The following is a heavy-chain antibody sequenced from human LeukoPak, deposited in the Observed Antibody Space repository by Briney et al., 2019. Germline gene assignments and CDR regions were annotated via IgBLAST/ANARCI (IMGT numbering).Heavy chain of an antibody. D-gene: IGHD3-3*01. Sequence: KAGGSLRLSCAASGFLFNKYWMSWIRQAPGKGLEWVSYISSSGNIIYYADSVKGRFTISRDNAKNSLYLQMSSLRADDTAVYYCARCGRITILGVAGRTGFDPWGQGILVAVSS. CDR2: ISSSGNII. CDR3: ARCGRITILGVAGRTGFDP. J-gene: IGHJ5*02. V-gene: IGHV3-11*04. CDR1: GFLFNKYW.